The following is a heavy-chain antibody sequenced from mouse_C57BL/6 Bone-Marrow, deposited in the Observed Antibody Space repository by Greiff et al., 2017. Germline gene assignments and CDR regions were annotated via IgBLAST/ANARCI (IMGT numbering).Heavy chain of an antibody. CDR2: INPDSSTI. J-gene: IGHJ1*03. CDR1: GIDFSRYW. D-gene: IGHD1-1*01. V-gene: IGHV4-1*01. Sequence: PAAGIDFSRYWMSWVRRAPGKGLEWIGEINPDSSTINYAPSLKDKFIISRDNAKNTLYLHMSKVRSEDTALYYCARQGYGSTYWYFDVWGTGTTVTVSS. CDR3: ARQGYGSTYWYFDV.